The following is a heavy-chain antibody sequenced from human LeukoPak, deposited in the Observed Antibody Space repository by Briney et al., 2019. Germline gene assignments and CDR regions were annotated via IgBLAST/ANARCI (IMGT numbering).Heavy chain of an antibody. J-gene: IGHJ4*02. CDR2: ISGGSGNI. CDR1: GFTFSNYA. V-gene: IGHV3-23*01. CDR3: AKGSDYYGSVTSKKTD. Sequence: GGSLRLSCSVSGFTFSNYAMHWVRQAPGKGLPWVSLISGGSGNIYYVDSVKGRFTISRDNSKNTLYVQMTSLRAEDTAIYYCAKGSDYYGSVTSKKTDWGQGTLVTVSS. D-gene: IGHD3-10*01.